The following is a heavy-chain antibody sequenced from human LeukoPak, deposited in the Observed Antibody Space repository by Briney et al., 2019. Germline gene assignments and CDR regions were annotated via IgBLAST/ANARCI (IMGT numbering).Heavy chain of an antibody. CDR3: AKGSRGSYLH. CDR2: ISGSGGDT. J-gene: IGHJ4*02. V-gene: IGHV3-23*01. Sequence: GGSLRPSCAASGFTFSSYAMTWVRQAPGKGLEWVSSISGSGGDTYYADSVKGRFTISRDNSKNTLYLQMNNLRAEDTALYYCAKGSRGSYLHWGQGTLVTVSS. CDR1: GFTFSSYA. D-gene: IGHD3-16*02.